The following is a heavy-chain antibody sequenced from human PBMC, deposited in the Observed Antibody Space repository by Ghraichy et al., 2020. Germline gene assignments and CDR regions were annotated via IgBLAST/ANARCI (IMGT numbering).Heavy chain of an antibody. V-gene: IGHV3-48*02. D-gene: IGHD1-26*01. J-gene: IGHJ4*02. CDR1: GFTFSIYS. CDR2: ITSDRNRI. CDR3: ARGVQWSLDS. Sequence: LTCVASGFTFSIYSMNWVRQAPGKGLEWVSYITSDRNRIFYADSVKGRFTISRDNAKNSLSLQMNSLRDEDTAIYYCARGVQWSLDSWGQGTLVTVAS.